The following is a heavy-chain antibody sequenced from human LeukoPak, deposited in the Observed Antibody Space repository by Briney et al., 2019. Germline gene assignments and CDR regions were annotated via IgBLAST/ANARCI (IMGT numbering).Heavy chain of an antibody. V-gene: IGHV3-21*01. CDR3: ARDGSGSYFRSYYYYYMDV. Sequence: GGSLRLSCAASGFTFSSYIMNWVRQAPGKGLEWVSSITSSSGYIYYADSVKGRFTISRDNAKNSLYLQMNSLRAEDTAVYYCARDGSGSYFRSYYYYYMDVWGKGTTVTVSS. CDR2: ITSSSGYI. CDR1: GFTFSSYI. J-gene: IGHJ6*03. D-gene: IGHD3-10*01.